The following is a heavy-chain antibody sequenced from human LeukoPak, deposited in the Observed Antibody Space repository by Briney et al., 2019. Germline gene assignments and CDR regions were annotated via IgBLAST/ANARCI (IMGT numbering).Heavy chain of an antibody. D-gene: IGHD2-2*01. CDR2: MNPNSGNT. CDR3: ARPGEYCSSTRCSPNDGFHI. V-gene: IGHV1-8*03. J-gene: IGHJ3*02. Sequence: ASVKVSCKASGYTSTSYDINWVRQATGQGLEWMGWMNPNSGNTGYAQKFQGRVTITRNTSISTAYMELSSLRSEDTAVYYCARPGEYCSSTRCSPNDGFHIWGQGTMVTVSS. CDR1: GYTSTSYD.